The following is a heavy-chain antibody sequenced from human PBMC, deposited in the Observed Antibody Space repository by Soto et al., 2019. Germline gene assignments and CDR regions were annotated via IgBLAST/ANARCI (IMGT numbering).Heavy chain of an antibody. V-gene: IGHV4-4*07. CDR1: GGSISSYY. Sequence: QVQLQESGPGLVKPSETLSLTCTVSGGSISSYYWSWIRQPAGKGLEWIGRIYTSGSTNYNPSLKSRVTMSVDTSKTQFSLKLSSVTAADTAVYYCARGELVVIRDYYYYGMDVWGQGTTVTVSS. D-gene: IGHD3-22*01. CDR2: IYTSGST. CDR3: ARGELVVIRDYYYYGMDV. J-gene: IGHJ6*02.